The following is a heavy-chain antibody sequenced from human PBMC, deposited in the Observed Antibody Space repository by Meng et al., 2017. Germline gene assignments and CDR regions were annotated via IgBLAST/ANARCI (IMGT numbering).Heavy chain of an antibody. J-gene: IGHJ4*02. CDR3: ARRGGGEYYYDSSGYYFDY. CDR1: GYTFTSYD. V-gene: IGHV1-8*01. Sequence: ASVKVSCKASGYTFTSYDINWVRQATGQGLEWMGWMNPNSGNTGYAQKFQGRVTMTTDTSTSTAYMELRSLGSDDTAVYYCARRGGGEYYYDSSGYYFDYWGQGTLVTVSS. CDR2: MNPNSGNT. D-gene: IGHD3-22*01.